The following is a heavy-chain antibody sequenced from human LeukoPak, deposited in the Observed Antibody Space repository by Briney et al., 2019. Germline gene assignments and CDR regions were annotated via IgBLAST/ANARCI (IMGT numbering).Heavy chain of an antibody. V-gene: IGHV4-39*07. CDR3: ASVRWFGEFHDAFDI. CDR1: DGSISSSSYY. CDR2: IYYSGST. Sequence: PSETLSLTCTVSDGSISSSSYYWGWIRRPPGKGLEWIGSIYYSGSTYYNPSLKSRVTISVDTSKNQFSLKLSSVTAADTAVYYCASVRWFGEFHDAFDIWGQGTLVTVSS. D-gene: IGHD3-10*01. J-gene: IGHJ3*02.